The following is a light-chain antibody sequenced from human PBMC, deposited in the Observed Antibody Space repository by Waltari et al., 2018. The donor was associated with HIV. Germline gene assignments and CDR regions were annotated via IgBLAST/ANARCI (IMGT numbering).Light chain of an antibody. J-gene: IGKJ2*01. CDR3: QQYNSYPYT. Sequence: DIQMTQSPSTLSASVGARVTITCRASQSISSWLAWYQQKPGKAPKLLIYKASSLESGVPSRFIGSGSGTEFTLTISSLQPDDFATYYCQQYNSYPYTFGQGTKLEIK. CDR2: KAS. CDR1: QSISSW. V-gene: IGKV1-5*03.